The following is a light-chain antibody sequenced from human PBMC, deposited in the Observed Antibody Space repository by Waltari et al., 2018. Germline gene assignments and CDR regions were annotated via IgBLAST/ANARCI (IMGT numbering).Light chain of an antibody. Sequence: EIVLTQSPGTMSLSPGERATLSCRASQSVRGTLAWYQQNPGQPPRLLIYAASTMATGIPDRFSGSGSGTDFSLTISRLEPEDFAVYYCQHYVSLPVTYGQGTKVEIK. CDR2: AAS. CDR1: QSVRGT. CDR3: QHYVSLPVT. V-gene: IGKV3-20*01. J-gene: IGKJ1*01.